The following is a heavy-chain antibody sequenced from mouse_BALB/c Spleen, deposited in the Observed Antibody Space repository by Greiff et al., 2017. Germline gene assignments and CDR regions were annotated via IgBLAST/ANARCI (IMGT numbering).Heavy chain of an antibody. CDR3: ARHDYYGSNYFDY. J-gene: IGHJ2*01. V-gene: IGHV5-9-3*01. CDR2: ISSGGSYT. CDR1: GFTFSSYA. D-gene: IGHD1-1*01. Sequence: EVKLMESGGGLVKPGGSLKLSCAASGFTFSSYAMSWVRQTPEKRLEWVATISSGGSYTYYPDSVKGRFTISRDNAKNTLYLQMSSLRSEDTAMYYCARHDYYGSNYFDYWGQGTTLTVSS.